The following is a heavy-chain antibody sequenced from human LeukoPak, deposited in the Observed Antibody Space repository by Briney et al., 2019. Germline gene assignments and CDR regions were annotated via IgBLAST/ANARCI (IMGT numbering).Heavy chain of an antibody. Sequence: ASVKVSCKASGYTFTGYYMHWVRQAPGQGLEWMGWINPNSGGTNYAQKFQGRATMTRDTSISTAYMELSRLRSDDTAVYYCAREFYDSSAGSWFDPWGQGTLVTVSS. CDR3: AREFYDSSAGSWFDP. V-gene: IGHV1-2*02. J-gene: IGHJ5*02. CDR2: INPNSGGT. CDR1: GYTFTGYY. D-gene: IGHD3-22*01.